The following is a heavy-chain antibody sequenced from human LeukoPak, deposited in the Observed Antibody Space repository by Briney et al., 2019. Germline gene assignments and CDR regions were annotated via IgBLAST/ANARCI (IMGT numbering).Heavy chain of an antibody. CDR1: GFTFDDYG. J-gene: IGHJ4*02. CDR3: ARDSFVLLDY. CDR2: ISSSSSYI. D-gene: IGHD3-10*01. V-gene: IGHV3-21*01. Sequence: GGSLRLSCAASGFTFDDYGMNRVRQAPGKGLEWVSSISSSSSYIYYADSVKGRFTISRDNAKNSLFLQMNSLRAEDTAVYYCARDSFVLLDYWGQGILVTVSS.